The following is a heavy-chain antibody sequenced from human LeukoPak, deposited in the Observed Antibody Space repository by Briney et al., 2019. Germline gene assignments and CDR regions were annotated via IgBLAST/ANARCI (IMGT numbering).Heavy chain of an antibody. Sequence: GGSLRLSWAASGFTFSSYEMNWVRQAPGKGLEWVSYISSSGSTIYYADSVKRRFTISRDNTKNSLYLQMKSLRAEDTAVYYCARSEGSSSWYGYWGQGTLVTVSS. CDR2: ISSSGSTI. J-gene: IGHJ4*02. V-gene: IGHV3-48*03. CDR3: ARSEGSSSWYGY. D-gene: IGHD6-13*01. CDR1: GFTFSSYE.